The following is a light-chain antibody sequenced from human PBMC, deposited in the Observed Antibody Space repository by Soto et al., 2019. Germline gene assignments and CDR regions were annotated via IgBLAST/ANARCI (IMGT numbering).Light chain of an antibody. V-gene: IGKV1-5*03. Sequence: DIQMTQSPSTLSGSVGDRVTITCRASQTISSWLAWYKQKPGKAPKIXSYKASTLKSGVPSRFRGSGSGTEFTLTISSLKPDDFETYYCQHYNSYSEAFGQGTKVDIK. CDR3: QHYNSYSEA. J-gene: IGKJ1*01. CDR2: KAS. CDR1: QTISSW.